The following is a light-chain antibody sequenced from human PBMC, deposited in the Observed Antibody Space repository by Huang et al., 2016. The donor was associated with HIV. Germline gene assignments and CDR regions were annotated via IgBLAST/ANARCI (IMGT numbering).Light chain of an antibody. J-gene: IGKJ4*01. V-gene: IGKV3D-20*01. Sequence: EIVLTQSPATLSLSPGERATLSCGASQSLSSSYLAWYQQKPGLAPRLLICDASNRATGIPDRFSGSGSGTDFTLTISRLEPEDFAVYYCQQYGSSPLTFGGGTKVEIK. CDR1: QSLSSSY. CDR3: QQYGSSPLT. CDR2: DAS.